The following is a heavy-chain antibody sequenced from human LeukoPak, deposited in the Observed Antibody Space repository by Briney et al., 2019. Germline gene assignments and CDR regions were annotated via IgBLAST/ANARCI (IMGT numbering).Heavy chain of an antibody. J-gene: IGHJ6*02. D-gene: IGHD3-3*01. CDR1: GGTFSSYA. Sequence: SVKVSCKASGGTFSSYAIDWVRQAPGQGLEWMGGIIPIFGTTNYAQKFQGRVTITAVESMRTAYMELSSLRSEDTGVYYCARALRFLESHMDVWGQGTTVTVSS. CDR2: IIPIFGTT. CDR3: ARALRFLESHMDV. V-gene: IGHV1-69*13.